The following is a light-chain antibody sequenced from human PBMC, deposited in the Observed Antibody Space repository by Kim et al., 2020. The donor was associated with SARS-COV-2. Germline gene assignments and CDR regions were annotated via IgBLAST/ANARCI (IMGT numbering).Light chain of an antibody. Sequence: GQSVPISCTGTSSDVGSYNRVSWYQQPPGTAPKLIIHEVTNRPSGVPDRFSGSKSGNTASLTISGLQAEDESDYYCSSFTSSNTWVFGGGTKLTVL. CDR3: SSFTSSNTWV. V-gene: IGLV2-18*02. J-gene: IGLJ3*02. CDR2: EVT. CDR1: SSDVGSYNR.